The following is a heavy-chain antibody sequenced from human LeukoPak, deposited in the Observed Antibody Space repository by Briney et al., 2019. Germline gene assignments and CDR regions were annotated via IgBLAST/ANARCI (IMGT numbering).Heavy chain of an antibody. D-gene: IGHD4-23*01. CDR3: ARDIATSGGTASASEY. V-gene: IGHV4-4*07. Sequence: SETLSLICNVSGGSISNHYWIGLRQPAGKGLEWIGRINTSGSTNCNPSLKSRVTMSVDTSKNQFSLKLTSLTAADTAVYYRARDIATSGGTASASEYRGERALVTVSS. J-gene: IGHJ4*02. CDR2: INTSGST. CDR1: GGSISNHY.